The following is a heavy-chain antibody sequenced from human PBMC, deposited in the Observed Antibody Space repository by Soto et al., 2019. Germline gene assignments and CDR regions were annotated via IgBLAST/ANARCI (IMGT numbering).Heavy chain of an antibody. CDR3: ARGGYHLYGMDV. V-gene: IGHV4-30-2*01. CDR2: IYHSGST. Sequence: PSETLSLTCAVSGGSISSGGYSWRWIRQPPGKGLEWIGYIYHSGSTYYNPSLKSRVTISVDRSKNQFSLKLSSVTAADTAVYYCARGGYHLYGMDVWGQGTTLTVSS. J-gene: IGHJ6*02. D-gene: IGHD2-2*01. CDR1: GGSISSGGYS.